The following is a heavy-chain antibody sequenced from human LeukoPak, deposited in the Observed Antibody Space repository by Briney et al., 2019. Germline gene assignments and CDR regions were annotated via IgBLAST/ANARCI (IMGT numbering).Heavy chain of an antibody. CDR1: GYTFTIYG. D-gene: IGHD3-22*01. CDR3: ARALYDSSGYTHYYYYYMDV. V-gene: IGHV1-18*01. J-gene: IGHJ6*03. CDR2: ISAYNGNT. Sequence: ASVKVSFKASGYTFTIYGISWVRQAPGQGLEWMGWISAYNGNTNYAQKLQGRVTMTTDTSTSTAYMELRSLRSDDTAVYYCARALYDSSGYTHYYYYYMDVWGKGTTVTVSS.